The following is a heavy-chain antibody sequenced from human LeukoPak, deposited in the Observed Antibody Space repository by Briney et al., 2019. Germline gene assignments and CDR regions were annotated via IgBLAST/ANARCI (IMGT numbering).Heavy chain of an antibody. D-gene: IGHD3-22*01. CDR3: ARRRYYDSSGYYYYGMDV. Sequence: SETLALTCTVSAGSIRNYYWSWIRQPPGKGLEGIGCIYYGGSTNYNPSLKSRVTISVDTSKNQFSLKLSSVTAADTAVYYCARRRYYDSSGYYYYGMDVWGQGTTVTVSS. V-gene: IGHV4-59*01. CDR2: IYYGGST. CDR1: AGSIRNYY. J-gene: IGHJ6*02.